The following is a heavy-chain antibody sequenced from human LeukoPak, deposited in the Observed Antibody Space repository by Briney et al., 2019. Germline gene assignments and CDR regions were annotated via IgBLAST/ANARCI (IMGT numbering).Heavy chain of an antibody. D-gene: IGHD2-15*01. CDR3: AKGSGMGVTSGDIDY. V-gene: IGHV3-23*01. CDR2: ISGSGGST. Sequence: GGSLRLSCAASGFTFSSYAMSWVRQAPGKGLEWVSAISGSGGSTYYADSVKGRFTISRDNSKNTLYLQMNSRRAEDTAVYYRAKGSGMGVTSGDIDYWGQGTLVTVSS. J-gene: IGHJ4*02. CDR1: GFTFSSYA.